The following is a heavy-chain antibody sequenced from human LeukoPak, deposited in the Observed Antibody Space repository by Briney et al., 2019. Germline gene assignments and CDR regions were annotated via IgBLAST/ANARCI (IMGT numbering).Heavy chain of an antibody. CDR3: ARRASMGTWYFFDY. J-gene: IGHJ4*02. Sequence: SETLSPTCTVSGGSISNYFWSWIRQPPGKGLDWIGYIYYSGSTNYNPSLKSRVTISVDTSRNQFSLHLSSVTAADTAVYYCARRASMGTWYFFDYWGQGTLVTVSS. D-gene: IGHD5-18*01. V-gene: IGHV4-59*08. CDR2: IYYSGST. CDR1: GGSISNYF.